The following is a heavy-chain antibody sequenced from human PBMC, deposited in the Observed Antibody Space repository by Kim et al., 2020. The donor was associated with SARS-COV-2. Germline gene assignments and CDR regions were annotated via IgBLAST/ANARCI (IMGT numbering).Heavy chain of an antibody. CDR3: ARVITNYYDSRAGAFDI. Sequence: GGSLRLSCAASGFTFSSYSMNWVRQAPGKGLEWVSSISSSSSYIYYADSVKGRFTISRDNAKNSLYLQMNSLRAEDTAVYYCARVITNYYDSRAGAFDIWGQGTMVTVSS. CDR1: GFTFSSYS. V-gene: IGHV3-21*01. CDR2: ISSSSSYI. D-gene: IGHD3-22*01. J-gene: IGHJ3*02.